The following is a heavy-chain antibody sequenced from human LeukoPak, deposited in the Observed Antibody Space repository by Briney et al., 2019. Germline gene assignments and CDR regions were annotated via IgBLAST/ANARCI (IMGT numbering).Heavy chain of an antibody. CDR1: GFTFSSYW. J-gene: IGHJ4*02. Sequence: GGSLRLSCAASGFTFSSYWMHWVRQAPGKGLVWVSRINTDGSSTNYADSVKGRFTISRDNAKNSLYLQMNSLRAEDTAVYYCASHYDFWSGYYPGYWGQGTLVTVSS. V-gene: IGHV3-74*01. D-gene: IGHD3-3*01. CDR3: ASHYDFWSGYYPGY. CDR2: INTDGSST.